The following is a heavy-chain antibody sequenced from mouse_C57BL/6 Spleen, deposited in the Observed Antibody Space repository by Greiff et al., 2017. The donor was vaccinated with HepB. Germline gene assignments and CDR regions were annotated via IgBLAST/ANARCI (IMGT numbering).Heavy chain of an antibody. D-gene: IGHD1-1*01. J-gene: IGHJ2*01. CDR2: IDPSDSET. Sequence: VQLQQPGAELVRPGSSVKLSCKASGYTFTSYWMHWVKQRPIQGLEWIGNIDPSDSETNYNQKFKDKATLTVDKSSSTAYMQLSSLTSEDSAVYYCARGDITTVVAHFDYWGQGTTLTVSS. CDR1: GYTFTSYW. V-gene: IGHV1-52*01. CDR3: ARGDITTVVAHFDY.